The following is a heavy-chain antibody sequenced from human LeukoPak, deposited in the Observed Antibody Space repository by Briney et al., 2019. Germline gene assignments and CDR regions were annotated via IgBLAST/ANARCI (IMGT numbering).Heavy chain of an antibody. Sequence: GESLKISCKGSGYSFTSYRIVWVRQMPGKGLEWMGIIYPGDSDTRYRPSFQGQVTISADKPIDTAYLQWSSLKASDSAMYYCARRARYCSGANCFYFDYWGQGTLVTVSS. V-gene: IGHV5-51*04. CDR3: ARRARYCSGANCFYFDY. J-gene: IGHJ4*02. CDR1: GYSFTSYR. D-gene: IGHD2-15*01. CDR2: IYPGDSDT.